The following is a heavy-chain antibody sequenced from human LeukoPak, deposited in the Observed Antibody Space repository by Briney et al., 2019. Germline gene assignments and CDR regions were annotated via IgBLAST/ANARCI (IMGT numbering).Heavy chain of an antibody. D-gene: IGHD2-8*01. CDR1: GYTFTGYY. Sequence: GASVEVSCKAAGYTFTGYYMFWVRQAPGQGLEWMGRINPNSGGTNYAQKFQGRVTMTRDTSISTAYMELSRLRSDDTAVYYCARQSGVGYYYYYYMDVWGKGTTVTVSS. V-gene: IGHV1-2*06. CDR2: INPNSGGT. CDR3: ARQSGVGYYYYYYMDV. J-gene: IGHJ6*03.